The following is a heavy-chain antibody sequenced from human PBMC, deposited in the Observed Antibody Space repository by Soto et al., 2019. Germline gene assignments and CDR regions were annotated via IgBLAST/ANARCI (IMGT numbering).Heavy chain of an antibody. Sequence: EVQVLESGGALVQPGGSLRLSCATSGFTFNNYAMSWVRQAPGKGLEWVSAISGSGATTYYADSVKGRVTISTDSSKNTLYLQMNSLRAEDTAVYYWAIYQPRWGTSGFDHWGQGTLVTGSS. CDR1: GFTFNNYA. V-gene: IGHV3-23*01. J-gene: IGHJ4*02. D-gene: IGHD1-7*01. CDR2: ISGSGATT. CDR3: AIYQPRWGTSGFDH.